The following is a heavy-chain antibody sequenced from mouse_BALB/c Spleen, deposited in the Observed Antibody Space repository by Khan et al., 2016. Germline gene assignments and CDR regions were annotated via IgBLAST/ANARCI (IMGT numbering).Heavy chain of an antibody. CDR1: GYTFTNYG. CDR3: AEDQYGSSGCAN. Sequence: QIQLVQSGPELKKPGETVKISCKASGYTFTNYGLNWVKQAPGKGLKWMGWINHNTGEPTFAEEVKGGFAFSLVTSAGTASLRINNLKNEDTSTYFCAEDQYGSSGCANWGQGTLVTVS. J-gene: IGHJ3*01. CDR2: INHNTGEP. V-gene: IGHV9-3*02. D-gene: IGHD1-1*01.